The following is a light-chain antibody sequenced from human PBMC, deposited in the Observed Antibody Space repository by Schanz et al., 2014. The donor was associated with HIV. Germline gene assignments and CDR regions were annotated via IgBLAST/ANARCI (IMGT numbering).Light chain of an antibody. V-gene: IGLV2-14*03. J-gene: IGLJ1*01. CDR2: DVR. Sequence: QSALTQPASVSGSPGQSITISCSGTSSDIGGSDYVSWYQQHPGRAPKVLIYDVRDRPSGVSNRFSGSKSGNTASLTISGLQAEDEADYYCSSYADSNNFVFGTGTKLTVL. CDR3: SSYADSNNFV. CDR1: SSDIGGSDY.